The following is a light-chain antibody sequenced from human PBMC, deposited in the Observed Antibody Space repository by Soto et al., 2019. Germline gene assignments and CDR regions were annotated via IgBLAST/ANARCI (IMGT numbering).Light chain of an antibody. Sequence: IVLTHTPLSSAVTLGHPASISCRSSQSLVHSDGNTYLTWLQQRPGQPPRLLIYMISHRFSGVRDIFSGSGAGTDFTLKISRVEADDVGVYCCMQATQAYTFGQGTKLEIK. J-gene: IGKJ2*01. CDR2: MIS. V-gene: IGKV2-24*01. CDR1: QSLVHSDGNTY. CDR3: MQATQAYT.